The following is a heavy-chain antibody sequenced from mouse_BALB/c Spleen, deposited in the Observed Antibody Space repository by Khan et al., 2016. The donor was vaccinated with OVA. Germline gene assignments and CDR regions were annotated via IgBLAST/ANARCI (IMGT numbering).Heavy chain of an antibody. J-gene: IGHJ3*01. D-gene: IGHD2-14*01. Sequence: QVQLKQSGAELARPGASVKMSCKASGYTFTTYTIHWVKQRPGQGLEWIGYIIPSNDYTNYNQKFKDRAPLTADKSSSTPYMQLSSRTFEDSAVYYWARGGAYYRSDGWFAYWGQGTLVTVSA. CDR2: IIPSNDYT. V-gene: IGHV1-4*01. CDR1: GYTFTTYT. CDR3: ARGGAYYRSDGWFAY.